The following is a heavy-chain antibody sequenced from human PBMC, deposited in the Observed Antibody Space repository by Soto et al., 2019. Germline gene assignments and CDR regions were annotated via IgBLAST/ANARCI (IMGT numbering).Heavy chain of an antibody. D-gene: IGHD3-9*01. CDR3: ARRALTGYYRLGYYYGMDV. V-gene: IGHV1-69*06. J-gene: IGHJ6*02. CDR1: GGTFSSYA. Sequence: SVKVSCKASGGTFSSYAISWVRQAPGQGLEWMGGIIPIFGTANYAQKFQGRVTITADKSTSTAYMELSSLRSEDTAVYYCARRALTGYYRLGYYYGMDVWGQGTTVTAP. CDR2: IIPIFGTA.